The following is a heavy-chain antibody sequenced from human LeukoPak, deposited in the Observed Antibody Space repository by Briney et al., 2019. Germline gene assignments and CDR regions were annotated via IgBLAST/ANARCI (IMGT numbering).Heavy chain of an antibody. CDR2: SRNRAKSYTT. V-gene: IGHV3-72*01. Sequence: PGGSLRLSCVASGFTFSSYSMNWVRQAPGKGLEWVGRSRNRAKSYTTDYAASVKGRFTISRDDSKSTLYLQMNSLETEDTAVYYCSRDATGDHWGQGTLVSVSS. J-gene: IGHJ4*02. CDR3: SRDATGDH. CDR1: GFTFSSYS.